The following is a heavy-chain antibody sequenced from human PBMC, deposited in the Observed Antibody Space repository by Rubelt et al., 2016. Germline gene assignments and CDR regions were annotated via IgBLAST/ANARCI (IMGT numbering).Heavy chain of an antibody. D-gene: IGHD3-22*01. CDR3: ARGKEGLGVTMMDY. CDR2: INHSGST. J-gene: IGHJ4*02. CDR1: GGSFSGYY. V-gene: IGHV4-34*01. Sequence: QVQLQQWGAGLLKPSETLSLTCAVYGGSFSGYYWSWIRQPPGKGLAWLGEINHSGSTNYNPSLKSRVTVSVDTSNTQFSLKLSSVTAADTAVYYCARGKEGLGVTMMDYWGQGTLVTVSS.